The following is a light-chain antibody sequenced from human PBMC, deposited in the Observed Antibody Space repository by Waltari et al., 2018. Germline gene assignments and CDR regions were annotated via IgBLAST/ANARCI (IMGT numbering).Light chain of an antibody. CDR3: QQYASSPLT. CDR1: QSVSSNY. J-gene: IGKJ4*01. Sequence: EIVLTQSPGSLSLSPGERATLSCRASQSVSSNYLAWYQQKPGQAPRLFIYGASTRATGIPDRFSGSGSGTDFTLTITRLEPEECAVYYCQQYASSPLTFGGGTKVEIK. CDR2: GAS. V-gene: IGKV3-20*01.